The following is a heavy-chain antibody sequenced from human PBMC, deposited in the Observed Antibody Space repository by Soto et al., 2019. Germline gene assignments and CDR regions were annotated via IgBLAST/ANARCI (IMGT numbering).Heavy chain of an antibody. D-gene: IGHD1-1*01. V-gene: IGHV1-8*01. CDR1: GYTFTSFD. CDR3: ARRLARRGFYSYFYMDV. Sequence: QVQLVQSGAEVKKPGASVKVSCKASGYTFTSFDISWVRQATGQGLEWMGWMSPNSGNTGYAQRFQGRVAMTRNTSISTAYMELSSLRSEDTAVYYCARRLARRGFYSYFYMDVWGKGTTVTVSS. J-gene: IGHJ6*03. CDR2: MSPNSGNT.